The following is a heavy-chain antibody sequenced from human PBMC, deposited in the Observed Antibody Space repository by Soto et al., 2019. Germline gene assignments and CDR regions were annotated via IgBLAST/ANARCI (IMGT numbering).Heavy chain of an antibody. V-gene: IGHV4-30-4*01. J-gene: IGHJ5*02. CDR1: GGSISSGDYY. D-gene: IGHD4-17*01. CDR2: IYYSGST. Sequence: PSETLSLTCTVSGGSISSGDYYWSWIRQPPGKGLEWIGYIYYSGSTYYNPSLKSRVTISVDTSKNQFSLKLSSVTAADTAVYYCARMTTVVNLFDPWGQGTLVTVSS. CDR3: ARMTTVVNLFDP.